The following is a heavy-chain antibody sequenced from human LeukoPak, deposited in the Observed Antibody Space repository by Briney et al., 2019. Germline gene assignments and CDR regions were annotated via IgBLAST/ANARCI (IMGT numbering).Heavy chain of an antibody. CDR2: IRYDGSNK. Sequence: PGGSLRLSCAASGFTFSSYAMHWVRQAPGKGLEWVAFIRYDGSNKYYADSVKGRFTISRDNSKNTLYLQMNSLRAEDTAVYYCAKDARASSGWYNYWGQGTLVTVSS. V-gene: IGHV3-30*02. CDR1: GFTFSSYA. J-gene: IGHJ4*02. D-gene: IGHD6-19*01. CDR3: AKDARASSGWYNY.